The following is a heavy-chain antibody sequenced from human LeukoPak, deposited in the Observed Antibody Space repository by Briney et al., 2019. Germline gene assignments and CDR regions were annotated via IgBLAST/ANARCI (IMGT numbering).Heavy chain of an antibody. Sequence: GGSLRLSCAASGFTFSSYSMNWVRQAPGKGLEWVSYIGTISGAIYYADSVKGRFTISRDSAKNSLYLQMNSLRAEDTAVYYCARFRTWGDKAFDYWGQGTLVTVSS. CDR1: GFTFSSYS. CDR3: ARFRTWGDKAFDY. J-gene: IGHJ4*02. D-gene: IGHD2-21*02. CDR2: IGTISGAI. V-gene: IGHV3-48*01.